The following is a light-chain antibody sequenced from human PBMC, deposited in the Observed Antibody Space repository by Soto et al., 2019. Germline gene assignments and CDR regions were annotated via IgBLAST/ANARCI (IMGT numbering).Light chain of an antibody. CDR2: ENN. Sequence: QSVLTQPPSVSAAPGQKVTISCTGSSSNIGNNYVSWYQHLPGTAPKLLIYENNKRPSGIPDRFSGSKSGTSATLGITGLQTGDEADYYCGAWDTSLSVALFGGGTKLTVL. J-gene: IGLJ2*01. CDR3: GAWDTSLSVAL. V-gene: IGLV1-51*02. CDR1: SSNIGNNY.